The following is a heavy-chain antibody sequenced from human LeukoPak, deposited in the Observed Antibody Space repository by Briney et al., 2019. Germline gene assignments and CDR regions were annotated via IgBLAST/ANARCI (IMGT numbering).Heavy chain of an antibody. CDR2: ISGSGGST. CDR3: AKETYDFWSGYYGRGAFDI. D-gene: IGHD3-3*01. CDR1: GFTVSSNY. J-gene: IGHJ3*02. Sequence: GGSLRLSCAASGFTVSSNYMSWVRQAPGKGLEWVSAISGSGGSTYYADSVKGRFTISRDNSKNTLYLQMNSLRAEDTAVYYCAKETYDFWSGYYGRGAFDIWGQGTMVTVSS. V-gene: IGHV3-23*01.